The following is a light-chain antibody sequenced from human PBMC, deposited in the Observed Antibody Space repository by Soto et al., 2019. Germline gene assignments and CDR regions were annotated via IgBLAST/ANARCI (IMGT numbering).Light chain of an antibody. Sequence: QSALTQPPSASGSPGQSVTISCTGTSSDVGGYNYVSWYQQHPGKAPKLMISEVNKRPSGVPDRFSGSKSGNTASLTVSGLQAEDEADYFCSSYAGNNIYVFGTGPKLTVL. J-gene: IGLJ1*01. V-gene: IGLV2-8*01. CDR2: EVN. CDR3: SSYAGNNIYV. CDR1: SSDVGGYNY.